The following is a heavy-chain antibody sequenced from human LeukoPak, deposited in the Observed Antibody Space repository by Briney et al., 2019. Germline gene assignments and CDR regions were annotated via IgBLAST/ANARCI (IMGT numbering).Heavy chain of an antibody. J-gene: IGHJ5*02. CDR2: INHSGST. V-gene: IGHV4-34*01. D-gene: IGHD3-16*01. CDR3: ARDDHYGNGFDP. CDR1: GWSFSGYY. Sequence: PSETLSLTCAVYGWSFSGYYWSWIRQPPGKGLEWIGEINHSGSTNYNPSLKSRVTISVDTAKNQLSLKLSSVTAADTAVYYCARDDHYGNGFDPWGQGTLVTVSS.